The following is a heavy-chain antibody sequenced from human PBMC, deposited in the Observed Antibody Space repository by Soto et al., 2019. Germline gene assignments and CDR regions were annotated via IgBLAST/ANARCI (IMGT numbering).Heavy chain of an antibody. CDR2: IYYSGST. Sequence: PETLSHTCTVSAGSISTYHWSWIRQPPGKGLAWIGYIYYSGSTNYNPSLKSRVTISVDTSKNQFSLKLSSVTAADTAVYSCARHEAGYSGYIFAYWGQCTPVTVS. J-gene: IGHJ4*02. D-gene: IGHD5-12*01. CDR3: ARHEAGYSGYIFAY. V-gene: IGHV4-59*08. CDR1: AGSISTYH.